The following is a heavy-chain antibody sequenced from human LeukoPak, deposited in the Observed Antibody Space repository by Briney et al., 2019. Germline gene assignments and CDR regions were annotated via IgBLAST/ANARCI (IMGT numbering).Heavy chain of an antibody. V-gene: IGHV4-30-4*08. CDR1: GGSISSGDYY. D-gene: IGHD6-13*01. CDR3: ARDQGIAAAGSRDYFDY. Sequence: PSETLSLTCTVSGGSISSGDYYWSWIRQPPGKGLEWIGYISYSGSTYYNPSLKSRLTISVDTSKNQFSLKLSSVTAADTAVYYCARDQGIAAAGSRDYFDYWGQGTLVTVSS. CDR2: ISYSGST. J-gene: IGHJ4*02.